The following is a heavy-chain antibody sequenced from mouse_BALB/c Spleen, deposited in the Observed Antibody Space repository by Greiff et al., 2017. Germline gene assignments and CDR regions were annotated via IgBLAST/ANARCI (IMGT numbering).Heavy chain of an antibody. D-gene: IGHD2-4*01. CDR2: ISYSGST. J-gene: IGHJ3*01. V-gene: IGHV3-2*02. CDR3: ARDGLRRPFAY. CDR1: GYSITSDYA. Sequence: EVMLVESGPGLVKPSQSLSLTCTVTGYSITSDYAWNWIRQFPGNKLEWMGYISYSGSTSYNPSLKSRISITRDTSKNQFFLQLNSVTTEDTATYYCARDGLRRPFAYWGQGTLVTVSA.